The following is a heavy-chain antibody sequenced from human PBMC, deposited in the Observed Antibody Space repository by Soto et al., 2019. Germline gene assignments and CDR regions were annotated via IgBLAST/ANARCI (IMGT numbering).Heavy chain of an antibody. Sequence: VQLVESGGGLAKPGGSLRLSCAASGFTFTDDCMSWVRQAPGKGLEWVGRITSKGDGGTAEYAAPVRSRFAISTDSSTDTFYIQMNSLKADGTAVYYYTTDPTSYLHSTVFLRRRVHSCGQATLVTASS. CDR1: GFTFTDDC. J-gene: IGHJ4*02. D-gene: IGHD2-8*02. V-gene: IGHV3-15*01. CDR3: TTDPTSYLHSTVFLRRRVHS. CDR2: ITSKGDGGTA.